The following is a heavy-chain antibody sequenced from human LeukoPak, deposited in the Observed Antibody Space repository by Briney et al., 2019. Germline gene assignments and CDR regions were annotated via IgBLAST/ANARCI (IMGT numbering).Heavy chain of an antibody. Sequence: PPVQGSCHAPGGTFRTYAISWVRPAPGQGREWMGGLIPIFVTANYTQQFQGRVTITPYEPTSTAYIELSSLRSEATPLFYFARASDIVGATTALRYWGQGTLVTVSS. CDR1: GGTFRTYA. D-gene: IGHD1-26*01. CDR2: LIPIFVTA. V-gene: IGHV1-69*01. J-gene: IGHJ4*02. CDR3: ARASDIVGATTALRY.